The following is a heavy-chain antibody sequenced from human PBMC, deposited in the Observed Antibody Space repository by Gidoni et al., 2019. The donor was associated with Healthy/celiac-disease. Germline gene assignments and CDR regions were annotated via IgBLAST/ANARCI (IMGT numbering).Heavy chain of an antibody. V-gene: IGHV1-46*01. CDR3: ARDPRGYCSSTSCTPYGWFDP. CDR2: INPSGGST. CDR1: GYTVTSYY. Sequence: QVQLVQSGAEVKKPGASVKVSCKESGYTVTSYYMHWVRQAPGQGLEWMGIINPSGGSTSYAQKFQGRVTMTRDTSTSTVYMELSSLRSEDTAVYYCARDPRGYCSSTSCTPYGWFDPWGQGTLVTVSS. J-gene: IGHJ5*02. D-gene: IGHD2-2*01.